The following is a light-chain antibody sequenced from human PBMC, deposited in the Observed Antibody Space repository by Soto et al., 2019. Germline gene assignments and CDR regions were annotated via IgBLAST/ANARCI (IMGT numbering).Light chain of an antibody. Sequence: AIQMTQSPSSLSASVGDRVTITCRASQGIRHYLGWYKQKPGKAPKLLIYAASSLQSGVPSRVSGSGSVTDFTLPISSLQPEDFASYYCLQDYNDPLTFGGGTKLEIK. CDR1: QGIRHY. CDR2: AAS. V-gene: IGKV1-6*01. CDR3: LQDYNDPLT. J-gene: IGKJ4*01.